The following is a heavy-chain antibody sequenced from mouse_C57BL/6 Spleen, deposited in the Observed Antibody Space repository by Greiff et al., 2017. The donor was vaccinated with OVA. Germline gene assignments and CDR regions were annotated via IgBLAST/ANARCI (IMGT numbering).Heavy chain of an antibody. CDR2: IYPGDGDT. CDR1: GYAFSDYW. J-gene: IGHJ3*01. Sequence: QVHVKQSGAELVKPGASVKISCKASGYAFSDYWMNWVKQRPGKGLEWIGQIYPGDGDTNYNGKFKGKATMTADKSYSTLYMQLSRLTSEDSEVYVCAKWETICYYGSSSAWFAYWGQGTLVTVSA. D-gene: IGHD1-1*01. V-gene: IGHV1-80*01. CDR3: AKWETICYYGSSSAWFAY.